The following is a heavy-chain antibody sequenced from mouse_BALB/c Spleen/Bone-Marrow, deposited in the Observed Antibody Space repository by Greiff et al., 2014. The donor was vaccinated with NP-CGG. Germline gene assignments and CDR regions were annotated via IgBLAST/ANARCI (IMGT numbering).Heavy chain of an antibody. Sequence: EVKLVESGGGLVQPGGSLRLSCATSGFTFTDYYMNWVRQPPGKALEWLGFIRNKANGYTTEYSASVKSRFTISRDNSQNILYLQMNTLRVDDSATHYCARDKGRVFFDYWGQGTTLTVSS. V-gene: IGHV7-3*02. J-gene: IGHJ2*01. CDR1: GFTFTDYY. CDR3: ARDKGRVFFDY. CDR2: IRNKANGYTT.